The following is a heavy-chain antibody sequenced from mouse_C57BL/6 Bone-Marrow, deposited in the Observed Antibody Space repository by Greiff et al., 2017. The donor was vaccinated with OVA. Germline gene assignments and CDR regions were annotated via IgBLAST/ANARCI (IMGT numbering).Heavy chain of an antibody. J-gene: IGHJ1*03. V-gene: IGHV1-82*01. CDR1: GYAFSSSW. D-gene: IGHD1-1*01. CDR2: IYPGDGDT. Sequence: QVQLQQSGPELVKPGASVKISCKASGYAFSSSWMNWVKQRPGKGLEWTGRIYPGDGDTNYNGKFKGKATLTADKSSSTAYMQLSSLTSEDSAVYFCARRDGSSLWYFDVWGTGTTVTVSS. CDR3: ARRDGSSLWYFDV.